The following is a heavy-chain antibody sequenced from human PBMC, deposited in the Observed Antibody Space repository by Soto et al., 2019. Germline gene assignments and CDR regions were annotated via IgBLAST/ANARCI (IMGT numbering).Heavy chain of an antibody. Sequence: EVQLVESGGGLVKPGGSLRLSCAASGFTFSSYGMNWVRQAPGKGLEWVSSISSSSSYIYYANSVKGRFTSSRDNAKNSLYLQMHRLRAEDTAVYYCARERGGYGGNFDYWGQGTLVTVSS. D-gene: IGHD4-17*01. J-gene: IGHJ4*02. CDR1: GFTFSSYG. V-gene: IGHV3-21*01. CDR2: ISSSSSYI. CDR3: ARERGGYGGNFDY.